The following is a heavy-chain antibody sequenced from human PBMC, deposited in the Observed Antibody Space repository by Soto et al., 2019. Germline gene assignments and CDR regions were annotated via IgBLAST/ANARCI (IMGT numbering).Heavy chain of an antibody. D-gene: IGHD6-6*01. CDR1: GFTLSSYG. Sequence: PGGSLRLSCAASGFTLSSYGMHWVRQAPGKGLEWVSVIAYDGSNKYYADSVTGRFTISRDNSKNTLYRQMHSLIAEDTAVYYCATVSSSSSYYYYGMDVWGQGTTVTVSS. CDR2: IAYDGSNK. V-gene: IGHV3-30*03. J-gene: IGHJ6*02. CDR3: ATVSSSSSYYYYGMDV.